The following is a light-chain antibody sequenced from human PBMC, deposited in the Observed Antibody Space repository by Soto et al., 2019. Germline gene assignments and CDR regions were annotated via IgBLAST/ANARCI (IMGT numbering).Light chain of an antibody. CDR3: HQYYSGPLT. J-gene: IGKJ1*01. CDR2: WAS. CDR1: QSVLKSSNNENY. V-gene: IGKV4-1*01. Sequence: DIVMTQSPDSLAVSLGERATINCKSSQSVLKSSNNENYLAWYQQKRGQPPKLLINWASTRESGVPDRFSGGGSGKDFTLPISSLQAEDVAFYYGHQYYSGPLTFGQGTKVEIK.